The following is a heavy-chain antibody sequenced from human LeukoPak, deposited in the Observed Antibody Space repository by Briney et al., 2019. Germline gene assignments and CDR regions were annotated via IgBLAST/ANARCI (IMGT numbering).Heavy chain of an antibody. Sequence: GASVKVSCKVSGYTLTELSMHWVRQAPGKGLEWMGGFDSEDGETIYAQKFQGRVTMTEDTSTDTAFMELSSLRSEDTAMYYCATDRVVPASIGGIWFDPWGQGTLVTVSS. V-gene: IGHV1-24*01. CDR2: FDSEDGET. CDR1: GYTLTELS. CDR3: ATDRVVPASIGGIWFDP. J-gene: IGHJ5*02. D-gene: IGHD2-2*01.